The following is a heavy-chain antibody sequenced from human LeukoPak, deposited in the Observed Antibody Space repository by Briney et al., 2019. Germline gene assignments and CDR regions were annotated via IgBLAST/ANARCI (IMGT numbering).Heavy chain of an antibody. D-gene: IGHD3-16*01. V-gene: IGHV3-7*01. J-gene: IGHJ6*02. CDR1: GFTFSSYW. CDR2: IKQDGSEK. Sequence: GGSLRLSCAASGFTFSSYWMSWVRQAPGKGLEWVANIKQDGSEKYYVDSVKGRFTISRDNAKDSLYLQMNSLRAEDTAVYYCARDRGDYVWGTYGMDVWGQGTTVTVSS. CDR3: ARDRGDYVWGTYGMDV.